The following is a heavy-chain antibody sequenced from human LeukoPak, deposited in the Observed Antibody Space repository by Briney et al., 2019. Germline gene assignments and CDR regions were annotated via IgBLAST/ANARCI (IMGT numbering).Heavy chain of an antibody. CDR1: GFTFSSYG. D-gene: IGHD3-3*01. CDR2: IWYDGSNK. J-gene: IGHJ6*03. V-gene: IGHV3-33*06. Sequence: GGSLRLSCAASGFTFSSYGMHGVRQAPGKGLEWVAVIWYDGSNKYYADSVKGRFTISRDNSKNTLYLQMNSLRAEDTAVYYCAKDGSYYDFWSGYFGSRDGGYYYYYMDVWGKGTTVTVSS. CDR3: AKDGSYYDFWSGYFGSRDGGYYYYYMDV.